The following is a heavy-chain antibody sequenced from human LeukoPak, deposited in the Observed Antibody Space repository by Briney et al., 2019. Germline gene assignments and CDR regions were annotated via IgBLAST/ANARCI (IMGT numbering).Heavy chain of an antibody. Sequence: GGSLRLSCAASGFTFSSYAMSWVRQAPGKGLEWVSAISGSSGSSYYADSVKGRFTISRDNSKNTLYLQMNSLRAEDTAVYYCARDREMVYFDYWGQGTLVTVSS. D-gene: IGHD5-24*01. CDR1: GFTFSSYA. CDR3: ARDREMVYFDY. V-gene: IGHV3-23*01. CDR2: ISGSSGSS. J-gene: IGHJ4*02.